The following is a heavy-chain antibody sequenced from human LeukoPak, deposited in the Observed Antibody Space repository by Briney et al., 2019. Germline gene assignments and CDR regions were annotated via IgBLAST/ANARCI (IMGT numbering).Heavy chain of an antibody. CDR1: GGTFSGYA. J-gene: IGHJ4*02. CDR3: ARTILAATGTDYFDY. D-gene: IGHD6-13*01. V-gene: IGHV1-69*04. CDR2: IIPILGIA. Sequence: ASVKVSCKASGGTFSGYAISWVRQAPGQGLEWMGRIIPILGIANYAQKFQGRVTFTADKSTSTAYMELSSLRSEDTTMYYCARTILAATGTDYFDYWGQGTLVTVSS.